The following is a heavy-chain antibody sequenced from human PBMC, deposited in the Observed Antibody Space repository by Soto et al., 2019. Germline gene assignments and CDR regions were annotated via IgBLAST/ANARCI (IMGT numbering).Heavy chain of an antibody. V-gene: IGHV3-30*18. CDR1: RFTFRSYC. CDR2: ISYDGSNK. CDR3: AKTGYYYGSGEVDY. J-gene: IGHJ4*02. D-gene: IGHD3-10*01. Sequence: GGSPRLSLAPPRFTFRSYCMHRVRQAPGKGLEWVAVISYDGSNKYYADSVKGRFTISRDNSKNTLYLQMNSPRAEDTAVYYCAKTGYYYGSGEVDYWGQGTLVTVSS.